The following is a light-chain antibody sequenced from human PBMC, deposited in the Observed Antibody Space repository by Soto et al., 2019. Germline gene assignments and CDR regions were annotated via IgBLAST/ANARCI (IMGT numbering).Light chain of an antibody. CDR2: AAS. J-gene: IGKJ5*01. V-gene: IGKV1-39*01. CDR3: QQSYSTVT. CDR1: QSISSY. Sequence: IQMTQSPSSLSASVGDRVTITCRASQSISSYLNWYQQKPGKAPKLLIYAASSLQSGVPSRFSASGSGTDFTLTISSLQPEDFATYYCQQSYSTVTFGQGTRLEIK.